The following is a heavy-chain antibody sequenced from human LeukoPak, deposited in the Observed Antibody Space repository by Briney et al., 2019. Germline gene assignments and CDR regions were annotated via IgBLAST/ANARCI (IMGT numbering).Heavy chain of an antibody. Sequence: ASVKVSCKVSGYTLTELSMHWVRQAPGKGLEWMGGFDPEDGETVYAQKFQGRVTMTEDTSTDTAYMELSSLRSEDTAVYYCATAVAGRGTLSDYWGQGTLVTVSS. J-gene: IGHJ4*02. CDR1: GYTLTELS. CDR3: ATAVAGRGTLSDY. V-gene: IGHV1-24*01. CDR2: FDPEDGET. D-gene: IGHD6-19*01.